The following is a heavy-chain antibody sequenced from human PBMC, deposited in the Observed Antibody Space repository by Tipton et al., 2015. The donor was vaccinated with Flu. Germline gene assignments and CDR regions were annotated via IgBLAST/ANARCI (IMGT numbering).Heavy chain of an antibody. V-gene: IGHV4-38-2*02. J-gene: IGHJ6*02. D-gene: IGHD1-26*01. CDR1: GYSISSGYY. CDR3: ARDPRGSYSGYYYYGMDV. Sequence: TLSLTCTVSGYSISSGYYWGWIRQPPGKGLEWIGSIYHSGSTYYNPSLKSPVTISVDTSKNQFSLKLSSVTAADTAVYYCARDPRGSYSGYYYYGMDVWGQGTTVTVSS. CDR2: IYHSGST.